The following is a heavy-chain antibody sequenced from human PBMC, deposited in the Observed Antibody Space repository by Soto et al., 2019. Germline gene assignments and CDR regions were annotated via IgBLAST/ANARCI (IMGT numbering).Heavy chain of an antibody. D-gene: IGHD4-17*01. CDR3: AKDMKWGGMTTIHYFDS. J-gene: IGHJ4*02. Sequence: PGGSLRLSCVDSGFTVDDYAMHWVRQAPGKGLEWVSGISANGDTIDYADSVKGRLTISRDNAKNSLFLQMNSLRPEDTALYYCAKDMKWGGMTTIHYFDSWGQGT. CDR1: GFTVDDYA. CDR2: ISANGDTI. V-gene: IGHV3-9*01.